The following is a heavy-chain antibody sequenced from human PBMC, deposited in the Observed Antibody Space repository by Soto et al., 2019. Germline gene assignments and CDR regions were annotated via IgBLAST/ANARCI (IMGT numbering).Heavy chain of an antibody. D-gene: IGHD3-22*01. J-gene: IGHJ4*02. CDR1: GFTFSSYA. Sequence: LRLSCAASGFTFSSYAMSWVRQAPGRGLEWVSAISGSGGSTYYADSVKGRFTISRDNSKNTLYLQMNSLRAEDTAVYYCAKVRGYYYDSSGPTGYFDYWGQGTLVTVSS. CDR2: ISGSGGST. CDR3: AKVRGYYYDSSGPTGYFDY. V-gene: IGHV3-23*01.